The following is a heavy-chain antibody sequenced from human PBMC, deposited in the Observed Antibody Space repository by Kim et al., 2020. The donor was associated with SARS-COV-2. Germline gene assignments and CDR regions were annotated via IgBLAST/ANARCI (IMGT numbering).Heavy chain of an antibody. J-gene: IGHJ6*01. Sequence: SETLSLTCTVSGGSISSYYWSWIRQPPGKGLEWIGYIYYSGSTNYNPSLKSRVTISVDTSKNQFSLKLSSVTAADTAVYYCARGGIQPPGYYYYGMDVWG. CDR3: ARGGIQPPGYYYYGMDV. V-gene: IGHV4-59*13. CDR1: GGSISSYY. CDR2: IYYSGST. D-gene: IGHD5-18*01.